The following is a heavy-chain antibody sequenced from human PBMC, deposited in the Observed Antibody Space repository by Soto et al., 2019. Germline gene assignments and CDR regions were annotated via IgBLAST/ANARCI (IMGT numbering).Heavy chain of an antibody. D-gene: IGHD6-19*01. V-gene: IGHV1-18*01. CDR3: ARDKGLAVAGPDY. CDR1: GYTFTNYG. Sequence: QVPLVQSGAEVKKPGASVKVSCRAPGYTFTNYGINWVRQAPGQGLGWMGWINAYNGNTDYPQKLQGRVTMTTDTSTSTAYMELRSLRSDDTAVYYCARDKGLAVAGPDYWGQGTLVTVSS. CDR2: INAYNGNT. J-gene: IGHJ4*02.